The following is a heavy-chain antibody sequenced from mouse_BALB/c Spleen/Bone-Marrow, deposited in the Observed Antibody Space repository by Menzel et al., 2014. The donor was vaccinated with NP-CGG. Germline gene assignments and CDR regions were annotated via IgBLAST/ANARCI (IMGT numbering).Heavy chain of an antibody. CDR3: ARGGNYYAMDY. CDR1: GVSLNGYG. V-gene: IGHV2-6-7*01. J-gene: IGHJ4*01. CDR2: VXGDGST. D-gene: IGHD2-1*01. Sequence: QGQQVGAGPGLGAPSQSLSITCPVSGVSLNGYGVKWGRPPPGKGLGGVGMVXGDGSTDYNSALKSRLSISKDSSKSQVSLKMNSLQTDDTARYYCARGGNYYAMDYWGQGTSVTVSS.